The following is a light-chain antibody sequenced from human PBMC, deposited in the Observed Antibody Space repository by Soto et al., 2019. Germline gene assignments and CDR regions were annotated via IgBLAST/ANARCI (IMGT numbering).Light chain of an antibody. J-gene: IGKJ1*01. V-gene: IGKV1-17*01. CDR1: RDIGSD. CDR2: AAS. Sequence: MTKSPSSLSASACDRITITCRASRDIGSDISWYQQKPGKAPTLLIYAASNLQSGVPSRFRGSRSGTEFTLTISSLQPDDFATYYCQQYNSMGTFGQGTKVDIK. CDR3: QQYNSMGT.